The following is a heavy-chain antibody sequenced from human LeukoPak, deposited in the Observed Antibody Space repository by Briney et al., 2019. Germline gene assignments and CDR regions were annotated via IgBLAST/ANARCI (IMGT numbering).Heavy chain of an antibody. D-gene: IGHD5-12*01. CDR1: GFTFSSYG. CDR3: AKAGGAVATTYYFDY. V-gene: IGHV3-30*02. J-gene: IGHJ4*02. Sequence: QPGGSLRLSCAASGFTFSSYGMRWVRQAPGKGLEWVAFIRYDGSNKYYADSVKGRFTISRDNSKNTLYLQMNSLRAEDTAVYYCAKAGGAVATTYYFDYWGQGTLVTVSS. CDR2: IRYDGSNK.